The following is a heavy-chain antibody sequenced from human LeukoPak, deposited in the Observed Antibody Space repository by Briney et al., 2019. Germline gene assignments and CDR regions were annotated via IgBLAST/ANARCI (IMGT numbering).Heavy chain of an antibody. J-gene: IGHJ4*02. CDR3: AKDISRYSSSWYVFDY. Sequence: GGSLRLSCAASGFTFDDYAMRWVRQAPGKGREWVSGNSWNSGSIDYAVSVKGRFTISRDNAKNSLYLQMNSLRAEDMALYYCAKDISRYSSSWYVFDYWGQGTLVTVSS. CDR1: GFTFDDYA. D-gene: IGHD6-13*01. V-gene: IGHV3-9*03. CDR2: NSWNSGSI.